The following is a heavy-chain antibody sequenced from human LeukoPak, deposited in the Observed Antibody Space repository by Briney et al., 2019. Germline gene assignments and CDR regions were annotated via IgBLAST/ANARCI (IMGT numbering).Heavy chain of an antibody. Sequence: ASVKISCKASGYPFTHYGVMWVRQAPGHGLEWMGWISGYNSHTNYAQKIQVRVTMTTDTSTRTAYMELRSLRSDDTAVYYCARGWNSWFDPWGQGTLVTVSS. CDR3: ARGWNSWFDP. J-gene: IGHJ5*02. V-gene: IGHV1-18*01. D-gene: IGHD3-3*01. CDR2: ISGYNSHT. CDR1: GYPFTHYG.